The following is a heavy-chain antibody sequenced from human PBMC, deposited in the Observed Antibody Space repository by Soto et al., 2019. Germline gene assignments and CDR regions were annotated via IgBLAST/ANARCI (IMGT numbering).Heavy chain of an antibody. J-gene: IGHJ6*02. D-gene: IGHD3-22*01. CDR2: IRSKAYGGTT. CDR1: GFTFGDYA. CDR3: TRDDTIVEFSGYYYYYGMDV. Sequence: GGSLRLSCTASGFTFGDYAMSWVRQAPGKGLEWVGFIRSKAYGGTTEYAASVKGRFTISRDDSKSIAYLQMNSLKTEDTAVYYCTRDDTIVEFSGYYYYYGMDVWGQGTTVTVSS. V-gene: IGHV3-49*04.